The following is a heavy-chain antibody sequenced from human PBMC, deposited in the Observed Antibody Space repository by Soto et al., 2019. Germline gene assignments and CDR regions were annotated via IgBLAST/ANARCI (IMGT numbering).Heavy chain of an antibody. CDR1: GFTFSSYA. V-gene: IGHV3-23*01. CDR2: ISGSGGST. J-gene: IGHJ4*02. Sequence: GGSLRLSCAASGFTFSSYAMSWVRQAPGKGLEWVSAISGSGGSTYYADSVKGRFTISRDNSKNTLYLQMNSRRAEDTAVYYCAKDNQPRYDFWSGSYFDYWGQGTLVTVSS. CDR3: AKDNQPRYDFWSGSYFDY. D-gene: IGHD3-3*01.